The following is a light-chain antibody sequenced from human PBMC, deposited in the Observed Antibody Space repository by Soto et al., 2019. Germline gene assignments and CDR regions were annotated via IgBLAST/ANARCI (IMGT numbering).Light chain of an antibody. CDR3: KQYGRSPSIT. Sequence: EIVLTQSAGTLPLSPGERATLSCRASQSVSSSYLAWYQQKPGQAPRLLIYGASSRATGIPDRFSGSGSGTDFTLTIIRLDPEDFAVYYCKQYGRSPSITFGQETR. V-gene: IGKV3-20*01. CDR2: GAS. J-gene: IGKJ5*01. CDR1: QSVSSSY.